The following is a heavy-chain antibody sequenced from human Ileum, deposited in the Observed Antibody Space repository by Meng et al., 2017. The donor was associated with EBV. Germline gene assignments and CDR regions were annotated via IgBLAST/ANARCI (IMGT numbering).Heavy chain of an antibody. V-gene: IGHV3-30*18. CDR1: VFILSSYG. Sequence: QGQLVGSGGGVVQPVRSLRVSGAAPVFILSSYGMHWVRQAPGKGLEWVAGMSYDENNKHYADSVKGRFTISRDNSKNTLYLQMNSLRPEDAAVYYWAKEGGAGSLDNCGQGTLVTVSS. J-gene: IGHJ4*02. D-gene: IGHD6-19*01. CDR3: AKEGGAGSLDN. CDR2: MSYDENNK.